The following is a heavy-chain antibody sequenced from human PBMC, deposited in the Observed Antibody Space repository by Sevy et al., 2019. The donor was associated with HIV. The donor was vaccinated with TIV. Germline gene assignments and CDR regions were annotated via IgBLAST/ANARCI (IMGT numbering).Heavy chain of an antibody. J-gene: IGHJ4*02. CDR1: GFTFSSNW. V-gene: IGHV3-7*01. Sequence: GGSLRLSCATSGFTFSSNWMTWVRQAPGKGLEWVANVRQDMSEKYYSDSVKGRFTISRDNDKNSLYLEMNSLRAEDTAVYYCAREQRITMLVVFGGLYFDFWGQGTLVTVSS. CDR3: AREQRITMLVVFGGLYFDF. CDR2: VRQDMSEK. D-gene: IGHD3-22*01.